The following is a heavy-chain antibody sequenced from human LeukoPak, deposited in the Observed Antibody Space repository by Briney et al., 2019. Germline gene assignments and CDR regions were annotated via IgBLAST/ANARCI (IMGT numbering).Heavy chain of an antibody. CDR2: ISGSGGST. CDR3: AKLYRAVTGMFFDY. Sequence: GGSLRLSCAASGFTFSRAAMHWVRQAPGKGLEWVSAISGSGGSTYYADSVKGRFTISRENSKNTLYLQMNSLRAGDTAVYYCAKLYRAVTGMFFDYWGQGTLVTVSS. V-gene: IGHV3-23*01. D-gene: IGHD6-19*01. J-gene: IGHJ4*02. CDR1: GFTFSRAA.